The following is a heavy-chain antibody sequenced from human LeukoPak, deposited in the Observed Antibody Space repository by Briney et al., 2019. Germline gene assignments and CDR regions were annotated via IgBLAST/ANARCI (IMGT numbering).Heavy chain of an antibody. CDR1: GGSISSSSYY. CDR3: ARSLGVGFDY. D-gene: IGHD3-10*01. V-gene: IGHV4-39*01. J-gene: IGHJ4*02. CDR2: IYYSGST. Sequence: PSETLSLTCTVSGGSISSSSYYWGWIRQPPGKGLEWIGSIYYSGSTYYNPSLKSRVTISVDTSKNQFSLKLSSVTAADTAVYYCARSLGVGFDYWGQGTLVTVSS.